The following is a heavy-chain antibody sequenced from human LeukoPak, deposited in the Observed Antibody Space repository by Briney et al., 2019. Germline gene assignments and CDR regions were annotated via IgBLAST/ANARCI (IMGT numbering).Heavy chain of an antibody. Sequence: SVKVSCKASGYTFNDYYMHWVRQAPGQGLEWMGGIIAVFGTANYAQKFQGRVTITADESTSTAYMELSSLRSEDTAVYYCARGPQYYYYYMDVWGKGTTVTVSS. J-gene: IGHJ6*03. V-gene: IGHV1-69*13. CDR1: GYTFNDYY. CDR2: IIAVFGTA. CDR3: ARGPQYYYYYMDV.